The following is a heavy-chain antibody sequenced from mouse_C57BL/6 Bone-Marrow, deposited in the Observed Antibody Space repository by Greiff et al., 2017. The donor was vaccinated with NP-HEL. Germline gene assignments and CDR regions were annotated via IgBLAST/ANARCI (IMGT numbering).Heavy chain of an antibody. D-gene: IGHD1-1*01. CDR3: ADTTVVATRWYFDV. Sequence: EVQLVESVAELVRPGASVKLSCTASGFNIKNTYMHWVKQRPEQGLEWIGRIDPANGNTKYAPKVQGKATITADTSSNTAYLQLSSLTSEDTAIYYCADTTVVATRWYFDVWGTGTTVTVSS. CDR2: IDPANGNT. CDR1: GFNIKNTY. V-gene: IGHV14-3*01. J-gene: IGHJ1*03.